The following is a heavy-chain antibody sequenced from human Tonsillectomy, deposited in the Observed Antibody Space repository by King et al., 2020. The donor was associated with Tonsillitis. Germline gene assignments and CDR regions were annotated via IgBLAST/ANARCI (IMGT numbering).Heavy chain of an antibody. CDR1: GFTFSSYA. V-gene: IGHV3-30-3*01. J-gene: IGHJ6*02. CDR2: ISYDGSNK. CDR3: ARDQGGSSWYQVVYYYYGMDV. Sequence: QLVQSGGGVVQPGRSLRLSCAASGFTFSSYAMHWVRQAPGKGLEWVAVISYDGSNKYYADSVKGRFTISRDNSKNTLYLQMNSLRAEDTAVYYCARDQGGSSWYQVVYYYYGMDVWGQGTTVTVSS. D-gene: IGHD6-13*01.